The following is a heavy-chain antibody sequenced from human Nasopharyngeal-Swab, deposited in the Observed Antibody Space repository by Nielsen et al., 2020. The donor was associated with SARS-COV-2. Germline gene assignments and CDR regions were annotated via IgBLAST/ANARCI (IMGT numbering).Heavy chain of an antibody. CDR1: GASISDYY. D-gene: IGHD2-8*01. CDR3: AREGLRVYAVDYYYGMDV. CDR2: IYTSGST. Sequence: SETLSLTCTVSGASISDYYWSWIRQPAGKGLEWIGRIYTSGSTNYNPSLKSRVTMSVDTSKNQFSLKLSSVTAADTAVYYCAREGLRVYAVDYYYGMDVWGQGTTVTVSS. V-gene: IGHV4-4*07. J-gene: IGHJ6*02.